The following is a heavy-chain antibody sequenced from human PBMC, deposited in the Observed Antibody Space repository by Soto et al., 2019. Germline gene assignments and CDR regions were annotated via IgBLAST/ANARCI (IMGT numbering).Heavy chain of an antibody. CDR2: ISSSGSTI. D-gene: IGHD2-2*01. J-gene: IGHJ6*02. CDR3: ARDRDQLLCRLDGMDV. CDR1: TFSDYY. Sequence: TFSDYYMSWIRQAPGKGLEWVSYISSSGSTIYYADSVKGRFTISRDNAKNSLYLQMNSLRAEDTAVYYCARDRDQLLCRLDGMDVWGQGTTVTVSS. V-gene: IGHV3-11*01.